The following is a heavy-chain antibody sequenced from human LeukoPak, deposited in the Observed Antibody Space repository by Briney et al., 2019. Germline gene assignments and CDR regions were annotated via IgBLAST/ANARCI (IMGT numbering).Heavy chain of an antibody. D-gene: IGHD6-13*01. V-gene: IGHV3-30*02. CDR2: IRYDGSNK. J-gene: IGHJ4*02. CDR3: AKDWSPASGRGGYFDY. Sequence: GGSLRLSCASSGFIFSSYGMHWVRQAPGKGLEWVAFIRYDGSNKYYADSVKGRFTISRDNSKNTLYLQMNSLRAEDTAVYYCAKDWSPASGRGGYFDYWGQGTLVTVSS. CDR1: GFIFSSYG.